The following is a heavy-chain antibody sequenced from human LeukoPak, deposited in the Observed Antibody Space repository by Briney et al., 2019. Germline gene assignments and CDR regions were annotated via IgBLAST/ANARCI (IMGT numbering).Heavy chain of an antibody. CDR1: GFTFSSYE. V-gene: IGHV3-48*03. J-gene: IGHJ4*02. CDR2: ITSSGSTT. D-gene: IGHD1-14*01. Sequence: GGSLRLSCAASGFTFSSYEMNWVRQAPGKGLEWVSYITSSGSTTHYADSVKGRFTISRDNAKNSLYLQMNSLRAEDTAVYYCAKPARTDYADYWGQGTLVTVSS. CDR3: AKPARTDYADY.